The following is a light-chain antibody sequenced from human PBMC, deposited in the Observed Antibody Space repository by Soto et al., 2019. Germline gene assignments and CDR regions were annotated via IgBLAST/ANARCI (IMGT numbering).Light chain of an antibody. Sequence: DIVMTQSPDSLAVSLGERATINCKSSRTLLSMSINKNYLAWYQQKPGQPPQLLIYWASTRDSGVPERFSGSGSGTDFALTISVLQAEEVAVYYCQKYYTPLALTLGVGTKVDIK. J-gene: IGKJ4*01. CDR3: QKYYTPLALT. CDR1: RTLLSMSINKNY. V-gene: IGKV4-1*01. CDR2: WAS.